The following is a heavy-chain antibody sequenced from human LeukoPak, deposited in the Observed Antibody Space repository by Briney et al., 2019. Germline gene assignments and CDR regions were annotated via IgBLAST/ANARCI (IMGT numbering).Heavy chain of an antibody. D-gene: IGHD3-10*01. J-gene: IGHJ4*02. Sequence: GGSLRLSCAASGFTFSSYSMNWVRQAPGKGLAWVSSISSSSSYIYYADSVKGRFTISRDNAKNSLYLQMNSLRAEDTALYYCASVDYYGSGNYYNDVDYWGQGTLVTVSS. V-gene: IGHV3-21*01. CDR3: ASVDYYGSGNYYNDVDY. CDR2: ISSSSSYI. CDR1: GFTFSSYS.